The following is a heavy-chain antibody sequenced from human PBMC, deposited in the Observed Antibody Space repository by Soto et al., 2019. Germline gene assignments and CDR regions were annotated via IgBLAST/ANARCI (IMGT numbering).Heavy chain of an antibody. Sequence: GESLKISCKGSGYSFTSYWIGWVRQMPGKGLEWMGIIYPGDSDTRYSPSFQGQVTISADKSISTAYLQLGSLKASDTAMYYCARFSMTYCCGDCYFGAWRGWFDPWGPGTLVTVSS. D-gene: IGHD2-21*02. CDR2: IYPGDSDT. V-gene: IGHV5-51*01. CDR1: GYSFTSYW. CDR3: ARFSMTYCCGDCYFGAWRGWFDP. J-gene: IGHJ5*02.